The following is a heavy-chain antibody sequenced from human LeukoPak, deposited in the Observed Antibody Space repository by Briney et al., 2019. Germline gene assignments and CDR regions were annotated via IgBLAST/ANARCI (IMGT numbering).Heavy chain of an antibody. Sequence: ASVKVSCKASGYTFTSYGISWVRQAPGQGLEWMGWISAYNGNTNYAQKLQGRVTMTTDTSTSTAYLELRSLRSDDTAVYYCARASLRDNWNYGIFDYWGQGTLVTVSS. V-gene: IGHV1-18*01. CDR1: GYTFTSYG. CDR2: ISAYNGNT. D-gene: IGHD1-7*01. CDR3: ARASLRDNWNYGIFDY. J-gene: IGHJ4*02.